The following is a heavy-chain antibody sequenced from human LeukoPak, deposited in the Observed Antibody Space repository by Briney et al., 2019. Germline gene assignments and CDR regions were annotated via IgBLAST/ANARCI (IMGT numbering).Heavy chain of an antibody. CDR3: ARDGSDCSSTSCAALAPTYYYYGMDV. D-gene: IGHD2-2*01. J-gene: IGHJ6*02. CDR1: GGSISSYY. CDR2: IYTSGST. Sequence: SETLSLTCTVSGGSISSYYWSWIRQPAGKGLEWIGRIYTSGSTNYNPSLKSRVTMSVDTSKNQFSLKLSSVTAADTAVYYCARDGSDCSSTSCAALAPTYYYYGMDVWGQGTTVTVSS. V-gene: IGHV4-4*07.